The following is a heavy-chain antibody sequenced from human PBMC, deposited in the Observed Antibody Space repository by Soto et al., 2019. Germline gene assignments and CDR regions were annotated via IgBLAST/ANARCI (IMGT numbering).Heavy chain of an antibody. D-gene: IGHD6-19*01. CDR2: ISRSSSYL. V-gene: IGHV3-21*01. CDR3: APVAGNI. CDR1: GFTFRTYS. Sequence: EVQLVESGGGLVKPGGSLRLSCAASGFTFRTYSMNWVRQAPGKGLEWVSSISRSSSYLYFADSVKGRFTISRDNAKNSLYLQMNSLGAEDTAVYYCAPVAGNIWGQGTLVPVSS. J-gene: IGHJ4*02.